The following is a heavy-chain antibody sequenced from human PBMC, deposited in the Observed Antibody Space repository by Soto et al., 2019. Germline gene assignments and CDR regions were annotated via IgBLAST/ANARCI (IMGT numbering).Heavy chain of an antibody. D-gene: IGHD3-10*01. CDR1: GYTFTSYG. V-gene: IGHV1-18*01. Sequence: QVQLVQSGAEVKKPGASVKVSCKASGYTFTSYGISWVRQAPGQGLEWMGWISAYNGNTNYAQKLQGRVTMTTDTSTSTAYMELRSLRSDDTAMYYCATTRITMVRGDRHDFDYWGQGTLVTVSS. J-gene: IGHJ4*02. CDR2: ISAYNGNT. CDR3: ATTRITMVRGDRHDFDY.